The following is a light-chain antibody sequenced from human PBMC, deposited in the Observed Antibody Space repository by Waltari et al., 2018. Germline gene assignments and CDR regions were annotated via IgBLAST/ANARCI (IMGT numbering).Light chain of an antibody. J-gene: IGLJ3*02. CDR1: AGEVTSGHL. CDR3: LLFFDNSRV. Sequence: QTVVTQEPSLTVSPGGTVTLTCASSAGEVTSGHLANWLQQRPGHPPSLLIFSTNDKHPSTPARFAGSLLGGEAALTLSEVQSEDEADYYCLLFFDNSRVFGGGTKLTVL. V-gene: IGLV7-43*01. CDR2: STN.